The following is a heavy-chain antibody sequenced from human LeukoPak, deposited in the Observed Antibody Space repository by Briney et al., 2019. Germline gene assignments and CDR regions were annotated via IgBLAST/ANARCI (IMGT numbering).Heavy chain of an antibody. CDR2: IKSKTYGETT. J-gene: IGHJ4*02. CDR1: GFSFGDYA. Sequence: GGSLRLSCTGSGFSFGDYAMSWVRQAPGKGLEWVGFIKSKTYGETTGYAASVKGRFTISRDESGSIAYLQMNSLKTEDAAVYYSTRIRGAYTLDYWGQGTLVTVSS. V-gene: IGHV3-49*04. CDR3: TRIRGAYTLDY. D-gene: IGHD5-24*01.